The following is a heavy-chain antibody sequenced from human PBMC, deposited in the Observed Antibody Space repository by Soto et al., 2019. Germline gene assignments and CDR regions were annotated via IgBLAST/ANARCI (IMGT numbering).Heavy chain of an antibody. D-gene: IGHD2-15*01. CDR1: GGSISSGGYY. CDR3: ARVSGYCSGGSCYGAYYFDY. J-gene: IGHJ4*02. V-gene: IGHV4-31*03. Sequence: QVQLQESGPGLVKPSQTLSLTCTVSGGSISSGGYYWSWIRQHPGKGLEWIGYIYYSGSTYYNPSLKSRVTISVDTSKTQFALKLSSVTAADTAVYYCARVSGYCSGGSCYGAYYFDYWGQGTLVTVSS. CDR2: IYYSGST.